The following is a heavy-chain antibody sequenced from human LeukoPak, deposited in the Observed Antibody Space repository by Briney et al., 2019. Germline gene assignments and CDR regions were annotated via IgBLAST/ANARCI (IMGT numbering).Heavy chain of an antibody. CDR1: GGISSSYG. J-gene: IGHJ4*02. CDR3: ARGSYSDYIFDY. D-gene: IGHD4-11*01. Sequence: ASVKVSCKASGGISSSYGINWVRQAPGQGLEWMGRIIPMFGATNYAQKFQGRVTVTTDESTSTAYMELSSLRSEDTAVYYCARGSYSDYIFDYWGQGTLVTVSS. CDR2: IIPMFGAT. V-gene: IGHV1-69*05.